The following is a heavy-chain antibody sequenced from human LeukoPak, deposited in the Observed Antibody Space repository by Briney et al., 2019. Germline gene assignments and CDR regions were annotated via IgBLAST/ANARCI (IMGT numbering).Heavy chain of an antibody. CDR2: IIPIFGTA. CDR3: AGKSGFHASSAFDP. Sequence: GASVKVSCKASGGTFSSYAISWVRQAPGQGLEWMGGIIPIFGTANYAQKFQGRVTITADKSTSTAYMELSSLRSEDTAVYYCAGKSGFHASSAFDPWGQGTLVTVSS. D-gene: IGHD3-10*01. J-gene: IGHJ5*02. V-gene: IGHV1-69*06. CDR1: GGTFSSYA.